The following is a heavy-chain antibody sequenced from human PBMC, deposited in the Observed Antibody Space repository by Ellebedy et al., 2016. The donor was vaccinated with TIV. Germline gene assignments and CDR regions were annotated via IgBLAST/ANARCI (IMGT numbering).Heavy chain of an antibody. CDR2: IIPIFGTA. J-gene: IGHJ4*02. Sequence: ASVKVSCKASGGTFSSYAISWVRQAPGQGLEWMGGIIPIFGTANYAQKFQGRVTITADESTSTAYMELSRLRSDDTALYYCAPSSNWYYFDYWGQGTLVTVSS. CDR3: APSSNWYYFDY. D-gene: IGHD6-13*01. V-gene: IGHV1-69*13. CDR1: GGTFSSYA.